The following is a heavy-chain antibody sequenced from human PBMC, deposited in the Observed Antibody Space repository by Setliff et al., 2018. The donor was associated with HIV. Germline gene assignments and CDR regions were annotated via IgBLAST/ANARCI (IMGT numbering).Heavy chain of an antibody. V-gene: IGHV4-61*09. CDR3: ARRRSGSSYRFFNY. J-gene: IGHJ4*02. CDR2: MSASGSA. CDR1: GPPIDVGSFF. D-gene: IGHD3-16*02. Sequence: SETLSLTCTVSGPPIDVGSFFWTWIRQSAGRGLGWIGHMSASGSAKYNPTLQSRVTLSVDPSNNQFSLNLTSVTAADTAVYYCARRRSGSSYRFFNYWGLGSLVTVSS.